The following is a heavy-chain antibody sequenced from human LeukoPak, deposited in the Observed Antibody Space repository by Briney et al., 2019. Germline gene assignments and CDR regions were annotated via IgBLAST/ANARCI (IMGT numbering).Heavy chain of an antibody. V-gene: IGHV4-59*12. CDR3: ARDRDEYYGSGSPNWFDP. CDR1: GGSISSYY. Sequence: SETLSLTCTVSGGSISSYYWSWIRQPPGKGLEWIGYIYYSGSTNYNPSLKSRVTISEDTSKNQFSLKLSSVTAADTAVYYCARDRDEYYGSGSPNWFDPWGQGILVTVSS. J-gene: IGHJ5*02. CDR2: IYYSGST. D-gene: IGHD3-10*01.